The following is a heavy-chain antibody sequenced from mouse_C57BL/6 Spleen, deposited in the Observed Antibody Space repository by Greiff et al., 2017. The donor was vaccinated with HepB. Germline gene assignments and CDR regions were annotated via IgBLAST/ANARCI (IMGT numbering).Heavy chain of an antibody. CDR3: ARHRDYGSSYWYFDV. CDR2: ISSGGSYT. D-gene: IGHD1-1*01. J-gene: IGHJ1*03. Sequence: EVKLMESGGDLVKPGGSLKLSCAASGFTFSSYGMSWVRQTPDKRLEWVANISSGGSYTYYPDSVKGRFTISRDNTKNTLYLQMSSLKSEDTAMYYCARHRDYGSSYWYFDVWGTGTTVTVSS. V-gene: IGHV5-6*01. CDR1: GFTFSSYG.